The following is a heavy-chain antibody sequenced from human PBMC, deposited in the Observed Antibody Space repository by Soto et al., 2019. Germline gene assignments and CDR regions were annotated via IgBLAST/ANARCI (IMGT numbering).Heavy chain of an antibody. V-gene: IGHV1-46*01. CDR2: INPSGGST. D-gene: IGHD7-27*01. J-gene: IGHJ6*02. CDR3: ARDPLQPQGSPGDKSKDYYYGMDV. Sequence: ASVKVSCKASGYTFTSYYMHWVRQAPGQGLEWMGIINPSGGSTSYAQKFQGRVTMTRDTSTSTVYMELSSLRSEDTAVYYCARDPLQPQGSPGDKSKDYYYGMDVWGQGSTVTVSS. CDR1: GYTFTSYY.